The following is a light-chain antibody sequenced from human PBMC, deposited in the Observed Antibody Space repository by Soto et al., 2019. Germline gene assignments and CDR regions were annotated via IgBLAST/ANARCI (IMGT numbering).Light chain of an antibody. V-gene: IGLV1-40*01. CDR1: NSNIGTGFH. CDR2: ADN. J-gene: IGLJ2*01. Sequence: QAVVTQPPSVSRAPGQRVTISCTGTNSNIGTGFHVNWYQQLPGTAPRLLIYADNTRPSGVPDRFSGSKYDTSASLAITGLQSEDEADYYCPSYDGRLLGMVFGGGTKLTVL. CDR3: PSYDGRLLGMV.